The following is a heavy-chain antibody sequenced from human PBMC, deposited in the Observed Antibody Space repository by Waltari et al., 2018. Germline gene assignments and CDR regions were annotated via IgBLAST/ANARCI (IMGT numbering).Heavy chain of an antibody. CDR1: GFTFRDYY. CDR3: ARDSGSYRFDY. Sequence: QVQLVESGGGLVKPGGSLRLSCAASGFTFRDYYMTWIRQAPGKGLEWVSYIGSRGSTILYADSVKGRFTISRDNAKNSLYLQMNSLRAEDTAVYYCARDSGSYRFDYWGQGTLVSVSS. CDR2: IGSRGSTI. J-gene: IGHJ4*02. D-gene: IGHD1-26*01. V-gene: IGHV3-11*04.